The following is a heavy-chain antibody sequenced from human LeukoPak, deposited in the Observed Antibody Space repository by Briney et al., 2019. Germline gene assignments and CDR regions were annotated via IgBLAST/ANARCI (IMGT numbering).Heavy chain of an antibody. CDR1: GGSISSYY. CDR2: IYYSGST. Sequence: SETLSLTCTVSGGSISSYYWSWIRQPPGKGLEWIGYIYYSGSTNYNPSLKSRVTISVDTSKNQFSLKLTSVTAADTAVYYCARGYGDYDKRDYWGQGTLVTVSS. D-gene: IGHD4-17*01. J-gene: IGHJ4*02. V-gene: IGHV4-59*08. CDR3: ARGYGDYDKRDY.